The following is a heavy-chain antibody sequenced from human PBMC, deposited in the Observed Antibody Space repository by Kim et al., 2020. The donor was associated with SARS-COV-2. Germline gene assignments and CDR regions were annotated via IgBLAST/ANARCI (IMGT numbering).Heavy chain of an antibody. Sequence: ASVKVSCKASGYTFTSYGISWVRQAPGRGLEWMGWISAYNGNTNYAQKLQGRVTMTTDTSTSTAYMELRSLRSDDTAVYYCARRKYSSGRGDYFDYWGQGTLVTVSS. CDR2: ISAYNGNT. CDR3: ARRKYSSGRGDYFDY. J-gene: IGHJ4*02. CDR1: GYTFTSYG. V-gene: IGHV1-18*01. D-gene: IGHD6-19*01.